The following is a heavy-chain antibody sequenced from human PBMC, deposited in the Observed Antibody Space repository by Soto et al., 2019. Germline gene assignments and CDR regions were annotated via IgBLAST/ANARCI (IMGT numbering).Heavy chain of an antibody. CDR1: GFTFSSYG. Sequence: GSLRLSCAASGFTFSSYGMHRVRQAPGKGLEWVAVIWYDGSNKYYADSVKGRFTISRDNSKNTLYLQMNSLRAEDTAVYYCARVYQLLFNYHYYGMDVWGQGTTVTVSS. J-gene: IGHJ6*02. CDR2: IWYDGSNK. V-gene: IGHV3-33*01. D-gene: IGHD2-2*01. CDR3: ARVYQLLFNYHYYGMDV.